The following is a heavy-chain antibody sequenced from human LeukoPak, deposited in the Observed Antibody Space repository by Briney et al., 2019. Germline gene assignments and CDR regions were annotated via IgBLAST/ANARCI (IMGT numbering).Heavy chain of an antibody. Sequence: PSETLSFTCTVSGGSISSYYWSWIRKPPGKGWKWIGYTHYSGSTNYNPSLKSRVTISVDTSKNQVSLKLTSVTAADTAVDFCARGGWSLDYWGQGTLATVSS. CDR1: GGSISSYY. CDR2: THYSGST. J-gene: IGHJ4*02. CDR3: ARGGWSLDY. D-gene: IGHD2-15*01. V-gene: IGHV4-59*01.